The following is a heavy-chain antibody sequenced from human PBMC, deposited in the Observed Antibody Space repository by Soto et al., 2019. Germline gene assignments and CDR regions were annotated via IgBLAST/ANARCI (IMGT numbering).Heavy chain of an antibody. CDR3: AKDWTVAARNFDY. V-gene: IGHV3-11*05. J-gene: IGHJ4*02. CDR1: GFTFSDYY. D-gene: IGHD6-6*01. Sequence: GGSLRLSCAASGFTFSDYYMSWIRQAPGKGLEWISYISGSNIYTNYADSVKGRFTVSRDNADNSLYLQMNSLRVGDTAVYYCAKDWTVAARNFDYWGQGTQVTVSS. CDR2: ISGSNIYT.